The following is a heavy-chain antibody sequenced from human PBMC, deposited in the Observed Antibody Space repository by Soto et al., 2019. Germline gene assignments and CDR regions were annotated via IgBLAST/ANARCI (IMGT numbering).Heavy chain of an antibody. J-gene: IGHJ5*02. V-gene: IGHV1-18*01. CDR1: GSTFTSYG. D-gene: IGHD2-15*01. Sequence: ASVKVSCKSSGSTFTSYGISWVRQAPGQGLEWMGWISAYNGNTNYAQKLQGRVTMTTDTSTSTAYMELRSLRSDDTAVYYCARAARYCSGGSCYGGNWFDPWGQGTLVTVSS. CDR3: ARAARYCSGGSCYGGNWFDP. CDR2: ISAYNGNT.